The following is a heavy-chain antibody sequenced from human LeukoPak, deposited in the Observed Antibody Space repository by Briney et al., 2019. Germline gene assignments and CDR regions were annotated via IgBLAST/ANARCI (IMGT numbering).Heavy chain of an antibody. Sequence: SETLSLTCTVSGGSISSYYWSWIRQPPGKGLEWIGYIYYSGSTNYNPSLKSRVTISVDTSKNQFSLELSSVTAADTAVYYCAREDYYASSGYYTDAFDIWGQGTMVTVSS. D-gene: IGHD3-22*01. CDR1: GGSISSYY. CDR3: AREDYYASSGYYTDAFDI. J-gene: IGHJ3*02. CDR2: IYYSGST. V-gene: IGHV4-59*01.